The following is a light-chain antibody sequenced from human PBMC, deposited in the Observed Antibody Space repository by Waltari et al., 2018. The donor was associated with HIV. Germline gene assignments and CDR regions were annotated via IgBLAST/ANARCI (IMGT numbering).Light chain of an antibody. CDR3: AVWDDSLRGGV. J-gene: IGLJ3*02. Sequence: QSVLTQPLSASGTPRQRVTIPCSRSSPHIGDFSVTWYQHLPGAAPKHLISAKIQCPAGVPDRFSGSSSGTSASLAIGGLRSEDEAVDSCAVWDDSLRGGVFGGGTKLTVL. V-gene: IGLV1-47*02. CDR1: SPHIGDFS. CDR2: AKI.